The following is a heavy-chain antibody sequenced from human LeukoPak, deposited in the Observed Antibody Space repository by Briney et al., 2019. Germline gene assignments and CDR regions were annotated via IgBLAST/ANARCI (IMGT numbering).Heavy chain of an antibody. Sequence: EASVKVSCKASGGTFSSYAISWVRQAPGQGLEWMGGIIPIFGTANYAQKFQGRVTITTDESTSTAYMELSSLRSEDTAVYYCARGYSSTQNWFDPWGQGTLVTVSS. CDR2: IIPIFGTA. D-gene: IGHD6-13*01. CDR1: GGTFSSYA. J-gene: IGHJ5*02. CDR3: ARGYSSTQNWFDP. V-gene: IGHV1-69*05.